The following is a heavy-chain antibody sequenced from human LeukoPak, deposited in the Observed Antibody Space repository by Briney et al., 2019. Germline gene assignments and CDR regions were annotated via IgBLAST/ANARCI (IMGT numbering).Heavy chain of an antibody. D-gene: IGHD6-13*01. CDR1: GGTFSSYA. J-gene: IGHJ4*02. Sequence: ASVTVSCKASGGTFSSYAISWVRQAPGQGLEWMGVIIPIFGTANYERKFQGRVTITADESTSTAYMELSSLRAEDTAVYYCARDPGPSIAAAVDDYLGQGTMVSVSS. CDR3: ARDPGPSIAAAVDDY. V-gene: IGHV1-69*13. CDR2: IIPIFGTA.